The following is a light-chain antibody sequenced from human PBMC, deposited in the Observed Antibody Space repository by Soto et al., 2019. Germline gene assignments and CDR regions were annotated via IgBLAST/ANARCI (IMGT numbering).Light chain of an antibody. CDR3: CSVTSTNTWV. J-gene: IGLJ3*02. CDR2: EVN. V-gene: IGLV2-14*01. CDR1: SSDIGIYRF. Sequence: QSALTQPASVSGSPGQSITISCTGTSSDIGIYRFVSWFQQHPGKAPNLVIYEVNNRPSGVSDRFSGSKSGNTASLTISGLQAEDEAEYYCCSVTSTNTWVFGGGTKLTVL.